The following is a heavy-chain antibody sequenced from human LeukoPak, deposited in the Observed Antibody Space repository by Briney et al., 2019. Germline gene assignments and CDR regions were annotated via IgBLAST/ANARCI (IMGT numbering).Heavy chain of an antibody. V-gene: IGHV7-4-1*02. CDR1: GYTFTSYG. J-gene: IGHJ4*02. CDR2: INTNAGNP. Sequence: ASVKVSCKASGYTFTSYGISWVRQAPGQGLERMGWINTNAGNPTYAQGFAGRFVFSLDTSVSTAYLQISSLKAEDTAVYYCARDSRITIFGVVTLYYFDYWGQGTLVTVSS. D-gene: IGHD3-3*01. CDR3: ARDSRITIFGVVTLYYFDY.